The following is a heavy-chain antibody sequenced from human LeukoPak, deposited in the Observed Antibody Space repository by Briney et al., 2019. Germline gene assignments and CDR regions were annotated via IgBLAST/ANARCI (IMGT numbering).Heavy chain of an antibody. CDR2: IYYSGST. CDR1: GGSISSYY. CDR3: ARRKGIVGATFDY. V-gene: IGHV4-59*12. J-gene: IGHJ4*02. D-gene: IGHD1-26*01. Sequence: SETLSLTCTVSGGSISSYYWSWIRQPPGKGLEWIGYIYYSGSTNYNPSLKSRVTISVDTSKNQFSLRLSSVTAADTAVYYCARRKGIVGATFDYWGQGTLVTVSS.